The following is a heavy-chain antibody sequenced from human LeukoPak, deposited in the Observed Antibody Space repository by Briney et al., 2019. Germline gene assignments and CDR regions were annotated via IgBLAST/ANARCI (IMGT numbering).Heavy chain of an antibody. V-gene: IGHV4-30-4*01. J-gene: IGHJ4*02. CDR3: ASETLTRYFDY. D-gene: IGHD3-3*01. CDR1: GGSISSGDYY. CDR2: IYYSGST. Sequence: TLSLTCAVSGGSISSGDYYWSWIRQPPGKGLEWIGYIYYSGSTHYNPSLKSRVAISVDTSKNQFSLKLSSVTAADTAVYYCASETLTRYFDYWGQGTLVTVSS.